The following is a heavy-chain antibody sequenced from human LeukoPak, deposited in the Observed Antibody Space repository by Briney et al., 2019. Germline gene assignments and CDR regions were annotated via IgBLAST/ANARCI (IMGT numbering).Heavy chain of an antibody. J-gene: IGHJ6*03. D-gene: IGHD5-18*01. CDR1: GFIFSDYW. CDR2: ISSSGTTI. Sequence: GGSLRLSCTASGFIFSDYWMSWVRQAPGKGLEWLSYISSSGTTIYYADSVKGRFTISRDNAKNSLYLQMNSLRAEDTAVYYCARLDTAMVLAYYYYYMDVWGKGTTVTVSS. V-gene: IGHV3-11*01. CDR3: ARLDTAMVLAYYYYYMDV.